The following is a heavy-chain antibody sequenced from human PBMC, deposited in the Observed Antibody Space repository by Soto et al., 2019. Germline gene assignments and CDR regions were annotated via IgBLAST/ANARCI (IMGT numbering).Heavy chain of an antibody. J-gene: IGHJ6*02. CDR1: GFTFTSSA. V-gene: IGHV1-58*01. CDR3: AGIGELLYNYGMDV. D-gene: IGHD3-10*01. CDR2: IVVGSGNT. Sequence: ASVKVSCKASGFTFTSSAVQWVRQARGQRLEWIGWIVVGSGNTNYAQKFQERVTITRDMSTSTAYMELSSLRSEDTAVYYCAGIGELLYNYGMDVWGQGTTVTVSS.